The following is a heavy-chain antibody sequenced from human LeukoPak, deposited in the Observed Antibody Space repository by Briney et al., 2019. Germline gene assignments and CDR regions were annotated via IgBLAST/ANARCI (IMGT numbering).Heavy chain of an antibody. CDR2: ISDSGST. CDR1: GGSLSTHH. V-gene: IGHV4-59*11. J-gene: IGHJ6*02. CDR3: ARENYYGMDV. Sequence: PSETLSLTCVVSGGSLSTHHWSWIRQSPGRGLEWIGYISDSGSTNYNPSLKSRVTISVDTSKNQFSLMLSSVTAADTAVYYCARENYYGMDVWGQGTTVIVSS.